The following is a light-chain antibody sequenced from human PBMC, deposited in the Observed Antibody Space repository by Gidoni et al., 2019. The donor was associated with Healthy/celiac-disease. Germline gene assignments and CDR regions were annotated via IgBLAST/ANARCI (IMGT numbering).Light chain of an antibody. CDR3: QQYDNPLLT. CDR2: DAS. CDR1: QDISNY. Sequence: DIQISHSPSSLSASVGDRVTITCQASQDISNYLNWYQQKPGKDPKLLIYDASNLETGVPSRFSGSGSGTDFTFTISSLQPEDIATYYCQQYDNPLLTFGGGTKVEIK. V-gene: IGKV1-33*01. J-gene: IGKJ4*01.